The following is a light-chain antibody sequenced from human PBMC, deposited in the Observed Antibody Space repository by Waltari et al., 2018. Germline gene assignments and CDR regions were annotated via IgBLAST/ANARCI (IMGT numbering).Light chain of an antibody. CDR3: LHYSNYFT. J-gene: IGKJ2*01. V-gene: IGKV1-5*03. CDR2: KAS. Sequence: DIQMTQSPSTLSASVGDTVTFTCRASESISTWLAWYQHRPGKAPKLLIYKASYLETGVPSRFIGSGSGTEFILTIISLLPDDSATYYCLHYSNYFTFVQWSKLYFK. CDR1: ESISTW.